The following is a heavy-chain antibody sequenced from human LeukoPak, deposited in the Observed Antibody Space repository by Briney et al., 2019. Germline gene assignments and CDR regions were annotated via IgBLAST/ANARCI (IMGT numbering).Heavy chain of an antibody. CDR1: GFTFSSYS. CDR2: IRFDGTSE. CDR3: AKTSLSDPSGHYYYMDV. J-gene: IGHJ6*03. V-gene: IGHV3-30*02. Sequence: GGSLRLSCAASGFTFSSYSMNWVRQAPGKGLEWVAFIRFDGTSEFYADSVKARFTISRDNSQNTVSLQLNNLRIEDTALYYCAKTSLSDPSGHYYYMDVWGKGTTVTVSS. D-gene: IGHD3-3*01.